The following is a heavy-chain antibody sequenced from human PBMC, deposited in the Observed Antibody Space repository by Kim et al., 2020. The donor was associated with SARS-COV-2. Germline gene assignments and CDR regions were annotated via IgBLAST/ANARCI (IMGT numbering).Heavy chain of an antibody. CDR3: AKVSGDSTGGGAFDI. Sequence: SETLSLTCAVSGGSLSGSLRGYFWSWIRQPPGKGMEWIEEFSVKGSTNHNPSLRSQVTISVDEAKNQFSLNLRSMTAADTAIYYCAKVSGDSTGGGAFDIWGQGILVTVSS. J-gene: IGHJ3*02. CDR2: FSVKGST. D-gene: IGHD3-16*01. V-gene: IGHV4-34*01. CDR1: GGSLSGSLRGYF.